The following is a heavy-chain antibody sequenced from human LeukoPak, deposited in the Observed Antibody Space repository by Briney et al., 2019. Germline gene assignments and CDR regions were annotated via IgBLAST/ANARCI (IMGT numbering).Heavy chain of an antibody. CDR3: AKDFLYSSSLNWFDP. CDR2: ISGSGGST. D-gene: IGHD6-13*01. J-gene: IGHJ5*02. V-gene: IGHV3-23*01. CDR1: GFTFSSYA. Sequence: GGSLRLSCAASGFTFSSYAMSWVRQAPGKGLEWVSAISGSGGSTYYADSVKGRFTISRDNSKNTLYLQMNSLRAEDTAVYYCAKDFLYSSSLNWFDPWGQGTLVTVSS.